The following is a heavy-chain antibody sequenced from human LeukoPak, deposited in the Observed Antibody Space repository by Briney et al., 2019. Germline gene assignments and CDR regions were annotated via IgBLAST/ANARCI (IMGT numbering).Heavy chain of an antibody. D-gene: IGHD2-2*01. CDR2: INHSEST. V-gene: IGHV4-34*01. CDR3: ARGRYCSSTSCYSRWFDP. J-gene: IGHJ5*02. CDR1: GGSFSGYY. Sequence: PSETLSLTCAVYGGSFSGYYWSWIRQPPGKGLDGIGEINHSESTNYNPSLKSRVTISVDTSKNQFSLKLSSVTAADTAVYYCARGRYCSSTSCYSRWFDPWGQGTLVTVSS.